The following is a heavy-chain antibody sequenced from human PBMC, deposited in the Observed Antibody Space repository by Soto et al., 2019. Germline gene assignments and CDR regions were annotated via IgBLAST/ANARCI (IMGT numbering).Heavy chain of an antibody. CDR2: IIPIFGTA. V-gene: IGHV1-69*12. D-gene: IGHD2-21*02. Sequence: QVQLVQSGAEVKKPGSSVKVSCKASGGTFSSYAISWVRQAPGQGLEWMGGIIPIFGTANYAQKFQGRVTITADESTSTAYMELSSLRSADTAVYYCAGAYCGGDCYSPYYYGMDVWGPGTTVTVSS. J-gene: IGHJ6*02. CDR1: GGTFSSYA. CDR3: AGAYCGGDCYSPYYYGMDV.